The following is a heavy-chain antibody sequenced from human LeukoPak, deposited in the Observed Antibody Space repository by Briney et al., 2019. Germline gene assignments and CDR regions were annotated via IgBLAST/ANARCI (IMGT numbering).Heavy chain of an antibody. CDR1: GFTFSSYW. D-gene: IGHD2-15*01. J-gene: IGHJ4*02. Sequence: GGSLRLSCAASGFTFSSYWMSWVRQAPGRGLEWVANIKQDGSEKYYVDSVKGRFTISRDNAKNSLYLQMNSLRAEDTAVYYCARDLGHCSTGACYSTYLDYWAQGTLVTVSS. CDR2: IKQDGSEK. CDR3: ARDLGHCSTGACYSTYLDY. V-gene: IGHV3-7*01.